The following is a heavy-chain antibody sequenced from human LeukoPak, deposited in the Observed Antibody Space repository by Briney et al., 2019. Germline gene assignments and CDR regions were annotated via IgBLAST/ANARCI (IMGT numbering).Heavy chain of an antibody. D-gene: IGHD5-12*01. CDR1: GYTFTNYY. Sequence: ASVKVSCKASGYTFTNYYMHWMRHAPGQGLEWMGIINPSSGGTIYAQKFQGRVTMTRDTSTTTVYMELSSLGSEDTAVYYCAREWPHTHRFDPWGQGTLVTVSS. CDR2: INPSSGGT. CDR3: AREWPHTHRFDP. V-gene: IGHV1-46*01. J-gene: IGHJ5*02.